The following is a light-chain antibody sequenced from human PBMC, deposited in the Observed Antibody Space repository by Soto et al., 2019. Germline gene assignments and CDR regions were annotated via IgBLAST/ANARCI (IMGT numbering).Light chain of an antibody. CDR3: QQYGSSRWT. Sequence: EIVLTQSPGTLSLSPGERATLSCRASQSVSSSYLAWYQQKPGQAPRLLIYGASSRATGIPDRFSGSGSGTDFTRTISRLDTEDFAVYYCQQYGSSRWTFGKGTKVEIQ. CDR1: QSVSSSY. V-gene: IGKV3-20*01. J-gene: IGKJ1*01. CDR2: GAS.